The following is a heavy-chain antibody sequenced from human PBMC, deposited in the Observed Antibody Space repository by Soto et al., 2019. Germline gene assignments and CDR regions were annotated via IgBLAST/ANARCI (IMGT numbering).Heavy chain of an antibody. D-gene: IGHD1-26*01. J-gene: IGHJ5*02. CDR3: ATRVGSTPPRT. V-gene: IGHV4-61*01. CDR1: GGSVSSDSYH. CDR2: LYYSGST. Sequence: QVQLQESGPGLVKPSETLSLSCTVSGGSVSSDSYHWCWIRQPPGKGLEWIGNLYYSGSTNYNPSLKSRVTISLDTSKNQFSLKLSSVTAADTAVYYCATRVGSTPPRTWGQGTLVIVSS.